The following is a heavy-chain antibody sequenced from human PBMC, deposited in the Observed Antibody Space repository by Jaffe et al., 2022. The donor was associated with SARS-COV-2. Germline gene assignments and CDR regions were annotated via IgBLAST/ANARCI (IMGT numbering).Heavy chain of an antibody. V-gene: IGHV3-23*01. Sequence: EVQLLESGGGLVQPGGSLRLSCAASGFTFSSYAMSWVRQAPGKGLEWVSAISGSGGSTYYADSVKGRFTISRDNSKNTLYLQMNSLRAEDTAVYYCAKDVGMTTVVTRALYYYYGMDVWGQGTTVTVSS. CDR2: ISGSGGST. D-gene: IGHD4-17*01. CDR1: GFTFSSYA. J-gene: IGHJ6*02. CDR3: AKDVGMTTVVTRALYYYYGMDV.